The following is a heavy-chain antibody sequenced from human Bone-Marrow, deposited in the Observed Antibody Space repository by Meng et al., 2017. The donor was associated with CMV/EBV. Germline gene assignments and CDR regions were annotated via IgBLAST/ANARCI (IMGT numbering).Heavy chain of an antibody. CDR2: IYYSGST. V-gene: IGHV4-59*01. D-gene: IGHD3-3*01. CDR3: ARVPPVLRSLGGAFAI. J-gene: IGHJ3*02. Sequence: GSLRLSCTVSGGSISSYYWSWIRQPPGKGLEWIGYIYYSGSTNYNPSLKSRVTISVDTSKNQFSLKLSSVTAADTAVYYCARVPPVLRSLGGAFAIWGPGQMVTGSS. CDR1: GGSISSYY.